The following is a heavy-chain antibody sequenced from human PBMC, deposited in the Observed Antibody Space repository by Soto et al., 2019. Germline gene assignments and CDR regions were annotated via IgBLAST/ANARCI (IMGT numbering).Heavy chain of an antibody. CDR1: GYSFAGYW. Sequence: GESLKISCKGSGYSFAGYWITWVRQKPGKGLEWMGRIDPSDSQTYYSPSFRGHVTISVTKSITTVFLQWSSLRASDTAMYYCARQIYDSDTGPNVQHHYLPSGQTPRATDSS. J-gene: IGHJ5*02. V-gene: IGHV5-10-1*01. D-gene: IGHD3-22*01. CDR2: IDPSDSQT. CDR3: ARQIYDSDTGPNVQHHYLP.